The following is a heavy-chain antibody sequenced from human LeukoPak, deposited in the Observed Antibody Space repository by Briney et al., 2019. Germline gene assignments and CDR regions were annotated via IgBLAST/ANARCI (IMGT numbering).Heavy chain of an antibody. D-gene: IGHD3-3*01. Sequence: GGSLRLSCAASGFTFSSFSMNWVRQAPGKGLEWVSSTSSSSSYIYYADSVKGRFTISRDNAKNSLYLQMNSLRAEDTAVYYCARCSEWTPEYYYYYGMDVWGQGTTVTVSS. CDR2: TSSSSSYI. CDR3: ARCSEWTPEYYYYYGMDV. V-gene: IGHV3-21*01. J-gene: IGHJ6*02. CDR1: GFTFSSFS.